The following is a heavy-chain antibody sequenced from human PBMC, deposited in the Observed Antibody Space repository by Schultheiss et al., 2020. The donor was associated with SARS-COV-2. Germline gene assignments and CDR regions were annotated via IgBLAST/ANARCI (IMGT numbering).Heavy chain of an antibody. J-gene: IGHJ4*02. CDR3: ARGEEGLVGATN. CDR2: IIPIFGTA. Sequence: SVKVSCKASGYTFTSYGISWVRQAPGQGLEWMGGIIPIFGTANYAQKFQGRVTMTRDTSTSTVYMELSSLRSDDTAVYYCARGEEGLVGATNWGQGTLVTVSS. V-gene: IGHV1-69*05. CDR1: GYTFTSYG. D-gene: IGHD1-26*01.